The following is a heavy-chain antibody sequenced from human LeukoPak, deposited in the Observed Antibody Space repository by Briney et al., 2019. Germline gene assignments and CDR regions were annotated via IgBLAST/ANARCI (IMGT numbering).Heavy chain of an antibody. D-gene: IGHD4-17*01. CDR3: ARLRASVPTVTLVSRGHYYYYYGMDV. V-gene: IGHV4-34*01. J-gene: IGHJ6*02. CDR2: INHSGST. CDR1: GGSFSGYY. Sequence: SETLSLTCAVYGGSFSGYYWSWIRQPPGKGLEWIGEINHSGSTNYNPSLKSRVTISVDTSKNQFSLKLSSVTAADTAVYYCARLRASVPTVTLVSRGHYYYYYGMDVWGQGSTVTVSS.